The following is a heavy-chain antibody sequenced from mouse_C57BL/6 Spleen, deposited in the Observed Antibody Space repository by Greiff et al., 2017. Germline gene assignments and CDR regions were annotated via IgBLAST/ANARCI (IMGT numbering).Heavy chain of an antibody. J-gene: IGHJ2*01. Sequence: QVQLKESGPELVKPGASVKLSCKASGYTFTSYDINWVKQRPGQGLEWIGWIYPRDGSTKYNEKFKGQATLTVDTSSSTAYMERHSLTSEDSAVYFCARSRNYCDDWGQGTTLTVSS. V-gene: IGHV1-85*01. CDR2: IYPRDGST. CDR1: GYTFTSYD. CDR3: ARSRNYCDD.